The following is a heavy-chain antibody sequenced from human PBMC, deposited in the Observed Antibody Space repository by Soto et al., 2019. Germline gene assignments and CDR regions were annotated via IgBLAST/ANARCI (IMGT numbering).Heavy chain of an antibody. CDR3: ARQWNSRPYNWFDA. V-gene: IGHV1-18*01. CDR1: GYTFFTYD. D-gene: IGHD1-7*01. Sequence: GASVKVSCKASGYTFFTYDISWVRQAPGQGLEWMGWISTYSGDTKYAQKFQGRVTMTTDTSTTTAYLELRSLRSDDTAVYYCARQWNSRPYNWFDAWGQGTLVTVSS. CDR2: ISTYSGDT. J-gene: IGHJ5*02.